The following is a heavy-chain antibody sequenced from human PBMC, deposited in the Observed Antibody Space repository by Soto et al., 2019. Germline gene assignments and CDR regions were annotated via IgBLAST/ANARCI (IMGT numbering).Heavy chain of an antibody. CDR2: INPSGGST. V-gene: IGHV1-46*01. CDR3: AALRPYSSSWYEGYFDY. Sequence: QVQLVQSGAEVKKPGASVKVSCKASGYTFTSYYMHWVRQAPGQGLEWMGIINPSGGSTSYAQKCQGRVNMTMETSTSTVDMELSSLRSEDTAVYYWAALRPYSSSWYEGYFDYLGQGTLVTGSS. CDR1: GYTFTSYY. J-gene: IGHJ4*02. D-gene: IGHD6-13*01.